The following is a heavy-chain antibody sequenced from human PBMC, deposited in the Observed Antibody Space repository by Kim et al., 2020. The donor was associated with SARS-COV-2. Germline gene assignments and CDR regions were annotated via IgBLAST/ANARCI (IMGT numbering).Heavy chain of an antibody. CDR3: ARPLGYSYGYSPFDY. CDR2: ISPYNGNT. Sequence: ASVKVSCKASGYTFTSYGLSWVRKAPGQGLEWMGWISPYNGNTNYAQKLQGRVTMTTDTSTNTAYMELRSLRSDDTAVYYCARPLGYSYGYSPFDYWGQGTLVTVSS. J-gene: IGHJ4*02. D-gene: IGHD5-18*01. V-gene: IGHV1-18*01. CDR1: GYTFTSYG.